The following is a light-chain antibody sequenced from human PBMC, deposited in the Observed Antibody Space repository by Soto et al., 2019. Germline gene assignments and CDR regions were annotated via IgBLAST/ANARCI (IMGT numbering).Light chain of an antibody. CDR1: EDIRTW. J-gene: IGKJ1*01. Sequence: DIQMTQSPSTLSASVGDRVTITCRASEDIRTWLAWYQQKPGKAPKLLIYSASSLETGVPSRFSGSGSGTDFTLTICSLEPEDFAVYYCQPRTKWRTFAQGTKV. CDR2: SAS. CDR3: QPRTKWRT. V-gene: IGKV1-5*03.